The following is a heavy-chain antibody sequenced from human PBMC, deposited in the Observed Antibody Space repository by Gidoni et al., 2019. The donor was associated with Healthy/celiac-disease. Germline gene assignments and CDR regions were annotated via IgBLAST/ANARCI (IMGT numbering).Heavy chain of an antibody. CDR3: ARDRWEYQLLTDAFDI. J-gene: IGHJ3*02. V-gene: IGHV1-69*01. D-gene: IGHD2-2*01. Sequence: QVQLVQSGAEVKKPGSSVKVSCKASGGTFSSYAISWVRQAPGQGLEWMGGIIPIFGTANYAQKFQGRVTITADESTSTAYMELSSLRSEDTAVYYCARDRWEYQLLTDAFDIWGQGTMVTVSS. CDR1: GGTFSSYA. CDR2: IIPIFGTA.